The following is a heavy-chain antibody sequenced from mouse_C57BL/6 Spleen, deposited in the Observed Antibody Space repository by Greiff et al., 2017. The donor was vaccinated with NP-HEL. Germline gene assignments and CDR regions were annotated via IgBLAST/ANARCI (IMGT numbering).Heavy chain of an antibody. Sequence: EVQLQESGAELVKPGASVKLSCTASGFNIKDYYMHWVKQRTEQGLEWIGRIDPEDGETKYAPKFQGKATITADTSSNTAYLQLSSLTSEDTAVYYCARLPPYYGSSYGTYWGQGTLVTVSA. V-gene: IGHV14-2*01. D-gene: IGHD1-1*01. CDR1: GFNIKDYY. J-gene: IGHJ3*01. CDR2: IDPEDGET. CDR3: ARLPPYYGSSYGTY.